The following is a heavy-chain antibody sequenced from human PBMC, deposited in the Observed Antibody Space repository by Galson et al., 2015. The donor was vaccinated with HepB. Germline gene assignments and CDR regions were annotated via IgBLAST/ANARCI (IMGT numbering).Heavy chain of an antibody. V-gene: IGHV1-69*02. CDR1: GGTFSSYT. CDR3: ARASKLDTAMVRGYWYFDL. CDR2: IIPILGIA. J-gene: IGHJ2*01. Sequence: SVKVSCKASGGTFSSYTISWVRQAPGQGLEWMGRIIPILGIANYAQKFQGRVTITADKSTSTAYMELSSLRSEDTAVYYCARASKLDTAMVRGYWYFDLWGRGTLVTVSS. D-gene: IGHD5-18*01.